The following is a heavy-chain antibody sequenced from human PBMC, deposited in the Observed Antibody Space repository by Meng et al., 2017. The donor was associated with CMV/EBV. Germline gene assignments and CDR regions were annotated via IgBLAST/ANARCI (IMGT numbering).Heavy chain of an antibody. CDR1: GGTFSSYA. CDR2: IIPIFGTA. CDR3: ARGKDIVVVVAATRGYYYGMDV. Sequence: SVKVSCKASGGTFSSYATSWVRQAPGQGLEWMGGIIPIFGTANYAQKFQGRVTITTDESTSTAYMELSSLRSEDTAVYYCARGKDIVVVVAATRGYYYGMDVWGQGTTVTVSS. D-gene: IGHD2-15*01. V-gene: IGHV1-69*05. J-gene: IGHJ6*02.